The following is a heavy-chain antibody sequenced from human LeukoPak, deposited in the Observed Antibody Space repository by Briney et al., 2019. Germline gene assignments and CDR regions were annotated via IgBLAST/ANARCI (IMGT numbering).Heavy chain of an antibody. D-gene: IGHD2-15*01. CDR3: ARALPGYCSGGSCYSNWFDP. CDR2: IYYSGTT. V-gene: IGHV4-39*01. J-gene: IGHJ5*02. CDR1: GGSISSSSYY. Sequence: SETLSLTCTVSGGSISSSSYYWGWIRQPPGKGLEWIGSIYYSGTTYYNPSLKSRVTISVDTSKNQFSLKLSSVTAADTAVYYCARALPGYCSGGSCYSNWFDPWGQGTLVTVSS.